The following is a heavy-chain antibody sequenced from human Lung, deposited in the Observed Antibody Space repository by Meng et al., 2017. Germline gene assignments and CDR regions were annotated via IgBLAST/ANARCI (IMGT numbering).Heavy chain of an antibody. CDR3: ARGQKGYFDL. V-gene: IGHV4-30-4*01. CDR1: GGSISSSNYY. Sequence: QGTRQEARPGMVKPSQTLSLTCTVAGGSISSSNYYWSCIRQPPGKGLEWSGHIYNSGSTYYHPSLKSRITISVDTSKNQFSLKLSSVTAADTAVYYCARGQKGYFDLWGRGTLVTVSS. J-gene: IGHJ2*01. CDR2: IYNSGST.